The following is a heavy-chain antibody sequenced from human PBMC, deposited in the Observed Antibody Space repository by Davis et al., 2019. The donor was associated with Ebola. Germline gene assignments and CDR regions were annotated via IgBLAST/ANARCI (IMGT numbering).Heavy chain of an antibody. D-gene: IGHD1-26*01. CDR3: AKDRGGTFDY. CDR2: ISHDGSKK. Sequence: PGGSLRLSCAASGFTFSSYAMHWVRQAPGKGLEWVAVISHDGSKKYYVDSVKGRFTISRDNSKNTLYLQMNSLRAEDTAVYYCAKDRGGTFDYWGQGTLVTVSS. V-gene: IGHV3-30-3*01. CDR1: GFTFSSYA. J-gene: IGHJ4*02.